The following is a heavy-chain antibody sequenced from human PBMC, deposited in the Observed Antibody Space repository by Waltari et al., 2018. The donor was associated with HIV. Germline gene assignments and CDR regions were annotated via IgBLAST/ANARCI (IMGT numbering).Heavy chain of an antibody. CDR2: ISASGGRT. J-gene: IGHJ4*02. D-gene: IGHD6-19*01. Sequence: EVQLVESGGGLIQRGGSLRLSCAASRFTFGSYAMSWVRQAPGKGLEWVSGISASGGRTYYADSVKGRFTISRDNSKNTLYLQMNSLRAEDTAVYYCAKEVIYSSGWYGDDYWGQGTLVTVSS. V-gene: IGHV3-23*04. CDR1: RFTFGSYA. CDR3: AKEVIYSSGWYGDDY.